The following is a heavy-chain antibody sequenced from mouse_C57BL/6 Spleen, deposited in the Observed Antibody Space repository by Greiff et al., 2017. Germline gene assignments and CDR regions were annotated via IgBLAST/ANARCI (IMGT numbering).Heavy chain of an antibody. CDR3: ARVDHYYAMDY. Sequence: EVQLQESGPGMVKPSQSLSLTCTVTGYSITSGYDWHWIRHFPGNKLEWMGYISYSGSTNYNPSLKSRISITHDTSKNHFFLKLNSVTTEDTATYYCARVDHYYAMDYWGQGTSVTVSS. J-gene: IGHJ4*01. CDR1: GYSITSGYD. CDR2: ISYSGST. V-gene: IGHV3-1*01.